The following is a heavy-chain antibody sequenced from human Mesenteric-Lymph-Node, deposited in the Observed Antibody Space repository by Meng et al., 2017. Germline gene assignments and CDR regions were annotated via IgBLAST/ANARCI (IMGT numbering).Heavy chain of an antibody. D-gene: IGHD3-22*01. V-gene: IGHV3-11*04. CDR2: VSNSGTAT. J-gene: IGHJ4*02. Sequence: GESLKISCAASGFSFSNYAMSWIRQAPGKGLEWVSLVSNSGTATKHADSVKGRFTISRDSANSSLYLQMNRLRAEDTAVYYCASVSFYYDTSGFYFDYWGQGALVTVSS. CDR1: GFSFSNYA. CDR3: ASVSFYYDTSGFYFDY.